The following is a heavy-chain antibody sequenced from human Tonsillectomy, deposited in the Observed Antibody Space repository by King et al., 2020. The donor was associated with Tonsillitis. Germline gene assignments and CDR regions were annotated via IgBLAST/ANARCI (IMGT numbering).Heavy chain of an antibody. J-gene: IGHJ4*02. D-gene: IGHD6-13*01. Sequence: EVQLVQSGGGLVQPGRSLRLSCTASGFTFGDYAMSWFRQAPGKGLEWVGFIRSRAYGETTEYAASVKDKFTISRDDSKSTAYLQMNSLTTEDTGVYYCTRGRGGAAGWADYWGQGTLVTVSS. V-gene: IGHV3-49*03. CDR3: TRGRGGAAGWADY. CDR1: GFTFGDYA. CDR2: IRSRAYGETT.